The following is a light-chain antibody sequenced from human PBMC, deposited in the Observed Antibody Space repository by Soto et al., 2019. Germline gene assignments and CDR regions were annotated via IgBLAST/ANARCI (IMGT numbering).Light chain of an antibody. CDR1: TSNIGSNY. CDR3: AAWDDSLSGVV. CDR2: NDN. V-gene: IGLV1-47*02. Sequence: SVLTQPPSTSGTPGQTVTISCSGSTSNIGSNYVYWYQQLPGTAPQLLISNDNQRPSGVPDRFSGSKSGTSASLAISGLRSEDEADYSCAAWDDSLSGVVFGGGTKVTVL. J-gene: IGLJ2*01.